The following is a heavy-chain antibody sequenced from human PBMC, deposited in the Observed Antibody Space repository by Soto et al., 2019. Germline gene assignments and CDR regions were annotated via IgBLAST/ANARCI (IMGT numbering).Heavy chain of an antibody. D-gene: IGHD2-15*01. CDR3: AKDXSVVVEATEINRHGFDV. Sequence: GESLKISCKGSGYSFSTYWIGWVRQMPGKGLEWMGIIYPDDSDTRYSPSFQGQVTISADKSINTADLQMNSLRAADTALYYCAKDXSVVVEATEINRHGFDVWGQGTMVTVSS. CDR1: GYSFSTYW. V-gene: IGHV5-51*01. CDR2: IYPDDSDT. J-gene: IGHJ3*01.